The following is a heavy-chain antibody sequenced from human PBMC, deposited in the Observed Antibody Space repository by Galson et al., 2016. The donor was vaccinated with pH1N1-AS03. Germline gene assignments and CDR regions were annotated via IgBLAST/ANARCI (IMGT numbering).Heavy chain of an antibody. CDR2: VKGVFRTT. Sequence: SVKVSCKASGLTFSSYAISWVRQAPGQGLEWMGGVKGVFRTTNYAQKFQGRITITMDQSTGTAYMEVSSLQASDTAMYYCARPRLNYFDNWGQGTLVTVSS. CDR3: ARPRLNYFDN. CDR1: GLTFSSYA. V-gene: IGHV1-69*05. J-gene: IGHJ4*02. D-gene: IGHD3-16*01.